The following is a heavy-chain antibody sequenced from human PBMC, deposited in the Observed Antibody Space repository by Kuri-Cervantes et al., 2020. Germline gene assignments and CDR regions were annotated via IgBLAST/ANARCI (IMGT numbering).Heavy chain of an antibody. Sequence: GESLKISCAASGFTFSSYWMSWVRQAPGKGLEWVANIKQDGSEKYYVDSVKGRFTISRDNAKNSLYLQMNSLRAEDTALYYCAKDILYSSSWSGAFDIWGQGTMVTVSS. CDR2: IKQDGSEK. J-gene: IGHJ3*02. D-gene: IGHD6-13*01. V-gene: IGHV3-7*03. CDR1: GFTFSSYW. CDR3: AKDILYSSSWSGAFDI.